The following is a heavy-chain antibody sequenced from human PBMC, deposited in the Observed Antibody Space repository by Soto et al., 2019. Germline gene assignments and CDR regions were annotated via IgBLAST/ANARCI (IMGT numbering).Heavy chain of an antibody. CDR2: ISYDGSNK. Sequence: QVQLVESGGGVVQPGRSLRLSCAASGFTFSSYAMHWVRQAPGKGLEWVAVISYDGSNKYYADSVKGRFTISRDNSKNTLYLQMNSLRAEDTAVYYCARDQGIVVVPAAMSWFDPWGQGTLVTVSS. V-gene: IGHV3-30-3*01. J-gene: IGHJ5*02. CDR1: GFTFSSYA. D-gene: IGHD2-2*01. CDR3: ARDQGIVVVPAAMSWFDP.